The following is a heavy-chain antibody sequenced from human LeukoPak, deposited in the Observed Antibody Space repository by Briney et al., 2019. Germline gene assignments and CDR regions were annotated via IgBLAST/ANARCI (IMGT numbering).Heavy chain of an antibody. Sequence: GVSLRLSCAASGFTVSAYAMAWVRQAPGKGLEWVSTIYDDNTYYADSVKGRFAISTDNSKNTLYLQMNSLRVEDTAVYFCAARKVRGVWFYLDYWGQRTLVTVSS. J-gene: IGHJ4*02. CDR3: AARKVRGVWFYLDY. CDR2: IYDDNT. CDR1: GFTVSAYA. V-gene: IGHV3-23*01. D-gene: IGHD3-10*01.